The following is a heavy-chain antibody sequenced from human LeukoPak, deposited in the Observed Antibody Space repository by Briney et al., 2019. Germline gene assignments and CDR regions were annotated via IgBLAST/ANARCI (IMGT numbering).Heavy chain of an antibody. CDR1: GGTFTSYG. J-gene: IGHJ5*02. Sequence: GSSVKVSCKASGGTFTSYGISWVRQAPGQGLEWMRGIIPIFGTANYAQKFQGRVTITADESTSTAYMELSSLRSEDTAVYYCARCYDLWSGYYRWFDPWGQGTLVTVSS. D-gene: IGHD3-3*01. CDR3: ARCYDLWSGYYRWFDP. V-gene: IGHV1-69*01. CDR2: IIPIFGTA.